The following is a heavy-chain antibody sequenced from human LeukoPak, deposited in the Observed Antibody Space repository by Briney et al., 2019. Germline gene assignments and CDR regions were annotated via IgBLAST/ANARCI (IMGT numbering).Heavy chain of an antibody. J-gene: IGHJ5*02. CDR3: AKGVGWFPS. CDR2: ISGSGGST. D-gene: IGHD3-10*01. CDR1: GLTFSSFA. Sequence: GGSLRLSCAASGLTFSSFAMNWVRQAPGKGLEWVSTISGSGGSTYYADSVKGRFTISRDNSKSTLYLQMNSLRADDTAVYYCAKGVGWFPSWGQGTLVTVSS. V-gene: IGHV3-23*01.